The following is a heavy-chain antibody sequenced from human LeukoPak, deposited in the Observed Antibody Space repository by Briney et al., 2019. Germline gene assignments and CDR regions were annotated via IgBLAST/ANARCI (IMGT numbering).Heavy chain of an antibody. J-gene: IGHJ4*02. Sequence: GGSLRLSCATSGFTFSRHVMHWVRQSPGKGLEWVAVISSDGSNTDYADSVKGRFTISRGNSKNTLYLELHRLRAEDTAVYYCAKDSVVMNFFESWGQGTLVTVSS. CDR2: ISSDGSNT. D-gene: IGHD3-22*01. V-gene: IGHV3-30*18. CDR1: GFTFSRHV. CDR3: AKDSVVMNFFES.